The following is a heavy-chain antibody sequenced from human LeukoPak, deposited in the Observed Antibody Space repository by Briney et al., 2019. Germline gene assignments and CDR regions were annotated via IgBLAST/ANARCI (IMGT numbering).Heavy chain of an antibody. CDR2: INPNSGGT. D-gene: IGHD3-10*01. J-gene: IGHJ4*02. Sequence: EASVKVSCKASGYTFTGYYLHWVRQAPGQGLEWMGWINPNSGGTNYAQKLQGRVTMTRDTSISTAYMELSRLRSDDTAVYSCARGSGSYPDTFFDYWGQGTLVTVSS. V-gene: IGHV1-2*02. CDR1: GYTFTGYY. CDR3: ARGSGSYPDTFFDY.